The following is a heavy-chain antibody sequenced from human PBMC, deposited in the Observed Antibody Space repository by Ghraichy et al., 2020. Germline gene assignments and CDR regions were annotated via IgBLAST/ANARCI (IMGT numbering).Heavy chain of an antibody. Sequence: GGSLRLSCSVSGFTFSRYWMSWVRQAPGKGLEWVASIKADGSERYYVDSVKGRFTISRDNAENSLSLEMNSLRAEDTAMYYCARDPFGDYKYGGTDYWGQGTLVAVS. CDR3: ARDPFGDYKYGGTDY. D-gene: IGHD4-17*01. CDR1: GFTFSRYW. V-gene: IGHV3-7*01. J-gene: IGHJ4*02. CDR2: IKADGSER.